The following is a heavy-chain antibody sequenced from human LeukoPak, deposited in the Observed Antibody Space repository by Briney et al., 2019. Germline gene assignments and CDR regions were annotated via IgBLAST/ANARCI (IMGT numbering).Heavy chain of an antibody. V-gene: IGHV3-66*01. CDR2: IYSGGST. CDR3: ARGGYSSGWYDYYYYGMDV. Sequence: GGSLRLSCAASGFTVSSNYMSWVRQAPGKGLEWVSVIYSGGSTYYADSVKGRFTISRDNSKNTLYLQMNSLRAEDTAVDYCARGGYSSGWYDYYYYGMDVWGQGTTVTVSS. J-gene: IGHJ6*02. CDR1: GFTVSSNY. D-gene: IGHD6-19*01.